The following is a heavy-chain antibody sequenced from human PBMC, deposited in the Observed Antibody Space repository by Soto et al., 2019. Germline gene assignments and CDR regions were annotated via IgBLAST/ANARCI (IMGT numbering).Heavy chain of an antibody. CDR3: ARSSRLDY. CDR1: GGSISSGDYY. V-gene: IGHV4-61*08. J-gene: IGHJ4*02. Sequence: TLSLTCTVSGGSISSGDYYWSWIRQPPGKGLEWIGEINHSGSTNYNPSLKSRVTISVDTSKNQFSLKLSSVTAADTAVYYCARSSRLDYWGQGTLVTVSS. CDR2: INHSGST.